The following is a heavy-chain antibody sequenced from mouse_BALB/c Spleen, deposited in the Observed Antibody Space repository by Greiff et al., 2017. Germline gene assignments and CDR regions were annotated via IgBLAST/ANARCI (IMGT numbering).Heavy chain of an antibody. J-gene: IGHJ1*01. CDR1: GFSLTGYG. V-gene: IGHV2-6-7*01. CDR3: AREGYYYGSSPWYFDV. CDR2: IWGDGST. Sequence: QVQLQQSGPGLVAPSQSLSITCTVSGFSLTGYGVNWVRQPPGKGLEWLGMIWGDGSTDYNSALKSRLSISKDNAKSQVFLKMNSLQTDDTARYYCAREGYYYGSSPWYFDVWGAGTTVTVSS. D-gene: IGHD1-1*01.